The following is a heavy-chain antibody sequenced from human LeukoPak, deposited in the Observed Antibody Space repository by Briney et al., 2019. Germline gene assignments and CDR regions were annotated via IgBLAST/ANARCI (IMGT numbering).Heavy chain of an antibody. D-gene: IGHD3-3*01. V-gene: IGHV3-7*01. CDR1: GFTFSSYS. J-gene: IGHJ4*02. CDR3: ARVRFLEWSPDS. CDR2: IKEDGSEK. Sequence: GGSLRLSCAASGFTFSSYSMNWVRQAPGKGLEWVANIKEDGSEKYYVDSVKGRFTISRDNAKNSLNLQMTSLRAEDTAVYYCARVRFLEWSPDSWGQGTLVTVSS.